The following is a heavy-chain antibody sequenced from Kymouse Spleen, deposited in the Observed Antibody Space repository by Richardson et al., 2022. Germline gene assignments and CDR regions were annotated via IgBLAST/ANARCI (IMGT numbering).Heavy chain of an antibody. CDR2: INHSGST. Sequence: QVQLQQWGAGLLKPSETLSLTCAVYGGSFSGYYWSWIRQPPGKGLEWIGEINHSGSTNYNPSLKSRVTISVDTSKNQFSLKLSSVTAADTAVYYCAREKSLAYSSSSWYFDLWGRGTLVTVSS. CDR1: GGSFSGYY. V-gene: IGHV4-34*01. J-gene: IGHJ2*01. D-gene: IGHD6-6*01. CDR3: AREKSLAYSSSSWYFDL.